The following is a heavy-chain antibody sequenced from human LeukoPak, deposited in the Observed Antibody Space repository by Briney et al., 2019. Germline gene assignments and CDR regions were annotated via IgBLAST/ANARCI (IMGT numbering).Heavy chain of an antibody. V-gene: IGHV3-23*01. Sequence: GGSLRLPCAASGFTFSSYAMTWVRQAPGRGLEWVSSISDGGGSTYYADSVKGRFTISRDNSKNTVYLQMNSLRAEDTAVYYCAKLRSWYGDYWGQGTRVTVSS. CDR1: GFTFSSYA. J-gene: IGHJ4*02. D-gene: IGHD6-13*01. CDR3: AKLRSWYGDY. CDR2: ISDGGGST.